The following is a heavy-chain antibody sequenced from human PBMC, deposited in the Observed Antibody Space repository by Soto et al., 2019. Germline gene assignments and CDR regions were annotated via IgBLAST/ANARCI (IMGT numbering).Heavy chain of an antibody. CDR2: ISGSGGST. V-gene: IGHV3-23*01. Sequence: GGSLRLSCAASGFTFSSYAMSWVRQAPGKGLEWVSAISGSGGSTYYADSVKGRFTISRDNSKNTLYLQMNSLRAEDTAGYYCAKMGSSWYGTNMDVWGKGTTVTVSS. CDR3: AKMGSSWYGTNMDV. D-gene: IGHD6-13*01. CDR1: GFTFSSYA. J-gene: IGHJ6*03.